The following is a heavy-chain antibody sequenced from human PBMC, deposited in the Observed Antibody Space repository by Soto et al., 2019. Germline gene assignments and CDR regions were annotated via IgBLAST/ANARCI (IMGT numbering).Heavy chain of an antibody. V-gene: IGHV5-10-1*01. J-gene: IGHJ4*02. D-gene: IGHD3-10*01. Sequence: PGASLKISCHGSGYSFTSYWISWVRQMPGKGLEWMGRIDPSDSYTNYSPSFQGHVTISADKSISTAYLQWSSQKASDTAMYYCARLGFRVFDLDYWGQGTPVTVSS. CDR1: GYSFTSYW. CDR2: IDPSDSYT. CDR3: ARLGFRVFDLDY.